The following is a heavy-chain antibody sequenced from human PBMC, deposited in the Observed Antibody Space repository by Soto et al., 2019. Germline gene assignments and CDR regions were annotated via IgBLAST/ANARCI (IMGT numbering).Heavy chain of an antibody. CDR1: GYTFTGYY. CDR3: ARGYYDFWSGYSGDWFDP. CDR2: INPNSGGT. J-gene: IGHJ5*02. D-gene: IGHD3-3*01. Sequence: VASVKVSCKASGYTFTGYYMHWVRQAPGQGLEWMGWINPNSGGTNYAQKFQGRVTMTRDTSISTAYMELSRLRSDDTAVYYCARGYYDFWSGYSGDWFDPWGQGALVTVSS. V-gene: IGHV1-2*02.